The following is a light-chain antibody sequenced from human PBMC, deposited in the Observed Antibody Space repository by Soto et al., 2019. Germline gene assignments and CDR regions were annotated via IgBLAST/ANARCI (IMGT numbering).Light chain of an antibody. V-gene: IGKV3-15*01. CDR1: QSVRSN. Sequence: EILMTQSPATLSVSPGERASLSCRASQSVRSNLAWYQQKPGQAPRLLIYGASTRATGVPTRFSGSGSGTEFTLTITSLQSEDLAVYYCQQRRNWPLTFGGGTKVEIK. CDR3: QQRRNWPLT. CDR2: GAS. J-gene: IGKJ4*01.